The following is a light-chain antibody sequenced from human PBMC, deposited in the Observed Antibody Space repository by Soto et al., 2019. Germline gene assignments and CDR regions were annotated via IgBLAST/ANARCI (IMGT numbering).Light chain of an antibody. J-gene: IGKJ5*01. Sequence: DIQMTQSPSSVSASVGDRVTITCRASQDISRWLAWYQQKPGKAPNLLIYAASTLQSGVPSRFSGSGSGTDFTLTISSLQPEDFATYYCQQSYSTLPITFGQGTRLEI. CDR2: AAS. V-gene: IGKV1-12*01. CDR3: QQSYSTLPIT. CDR1: QDISRW.